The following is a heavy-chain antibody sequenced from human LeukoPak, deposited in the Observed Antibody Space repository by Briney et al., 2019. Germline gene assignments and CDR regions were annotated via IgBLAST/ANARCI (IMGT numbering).Heavy chain of an antibody. J-gene: IGHJ6*02. CDR2: IYYSGST. D-gene: IGHD5-18*01. Sequence: SETLSLICTVSGGSISSYYWSWIRQPPGKGLEWIGYIYYSGSTNYNPSLKSRVTISVDTSKNQFSLKLSSVTAADTAVYYCARAGTAMYRYYGMDVWGQGTTVTVSS. V-gene: IGHV4-59*01. CDR3: ARAGTAMYRYYGMDV. CDR1: GGSISSYY.